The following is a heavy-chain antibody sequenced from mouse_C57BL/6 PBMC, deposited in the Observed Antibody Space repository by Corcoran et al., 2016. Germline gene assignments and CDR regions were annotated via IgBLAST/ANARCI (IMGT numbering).Heavy chain of an antibody. J-gene: IGHJ4*01. CDR3: ARGDAYGSPSMDY. CDR1: GYTFTDYY. D-gene: IGHD1-1*01. V-gene: IGHV1-26*01. CDR2: INPNNGGT. Sequence: EVQLQQSGPELVKPGASVKISCKASGYTFTDYYMNWVKQSHGKSLEWIGDINPNNGGTSYNQKFKGKATSTVDKSSSTAYMELRSLTSEDSAVYYGARGDAYGSPSMDYWGQGTSVTVSS.